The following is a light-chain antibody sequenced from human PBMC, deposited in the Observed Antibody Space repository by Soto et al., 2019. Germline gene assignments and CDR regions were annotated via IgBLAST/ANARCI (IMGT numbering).Light chain of an antibody. J-gene: IGKJ5*01. CDR3: QHYGRSPIT. Sequence: EIVMTQSPSTLSVSPGESATLSCRASQSISGNVAWYQQKPGQAPRLLISGASSRATGIPDRFSGSGSATDFTLTISRLEPEDFALYYCQHYGRSPITFGQGTRLEIK. CDR1: QSISGN. CDR2: GAS. V-gene: IGKV3-20*01.